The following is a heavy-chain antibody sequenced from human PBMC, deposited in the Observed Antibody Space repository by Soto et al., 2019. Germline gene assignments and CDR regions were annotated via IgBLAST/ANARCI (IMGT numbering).Heavy chain of an antibody. V-gene: IGHV4-4*07. CDR3: AREMYYYGSGSSNWFDP. J-gene: IGHJ5*02. Sequence: PSETLSLTCTVSGGSISSYYWSWIRQPAGKGLEWIGRIYTSGSTNYNPSLKSRVTMSVDTSKNQFSLKLGSVTAADTAVYYCAREMYYYGSGSSNWFDPWGQGTLVTVSS. D-gene: IGHD3-10*01. CDR2: IYTSGST. CDR1: GGSISSYY.